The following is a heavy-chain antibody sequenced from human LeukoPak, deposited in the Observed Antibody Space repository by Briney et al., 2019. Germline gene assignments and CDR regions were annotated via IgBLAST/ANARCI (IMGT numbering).Heavy chain of an antibody. CDR2: INHSGST. J-gene: IGHJ6*03. V-gene: IGHV4-34*01. CDR3: ARQNFYRYCRSTSCYRPYYYYYMDV. D-gene: IGHD2-2*01. Sequence: SETLSLTCAVYGGSFSGYYWSWLRQPPGKGLEWIGEINHSGSTNYNPSLKSRITISVDTSKNQFSLKLSSVTAADTTVYYCARQNFYRYCRSTSCYRPYYYYYMDVWGKGTKVTISS. CDR1: GGSFSGYY.